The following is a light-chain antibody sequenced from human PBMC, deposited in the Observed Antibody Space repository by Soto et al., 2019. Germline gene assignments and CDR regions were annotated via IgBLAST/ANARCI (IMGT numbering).Light chain of an antibody. CDR1: SSDVGGYNY. V-gene: IGLV2-14*01. Sequence: QSALTQPASVSGSPGQSITISCTGTSSDVGGYNYVSWYQQHPGKAPKLMIYAVSNRPSGVSNRCSGSKSGNTAALTISGVQDADEADYYCSSYTSSSTTVVFGGGTKLTVL. CDR2: AVS. CDR3: SSYTSSSTTVV. J-gene: IGLJ2*01.